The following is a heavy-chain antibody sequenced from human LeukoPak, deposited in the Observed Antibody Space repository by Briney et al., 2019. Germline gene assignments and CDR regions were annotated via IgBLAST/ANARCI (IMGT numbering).Heavy chain of an antibody. Sequence: ASVKVSCKASGYTFTGYYMHWVRQAPGQGLEWMGWINPNSGGTNYAQKFQGRVTMTRDTSISTAYMELSRLRSDDTAVYYCARVYYDFWSGQPSPGYYYYMDVWGKGTTVTVSS. CDR1: GYTFTGYY. CDR2: INPNSGGT. J-gene: IGHJ6*03. V-gene: IGHV1-2*02. CDR3: ARVYYDFWSGQPSPGYYYYMDV. D-gene: IGHD3-3*01.